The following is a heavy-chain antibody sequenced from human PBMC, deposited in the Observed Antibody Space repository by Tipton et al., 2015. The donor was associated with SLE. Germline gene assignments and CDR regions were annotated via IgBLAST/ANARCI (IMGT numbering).Heavy chain of an antibody. J-gene: IGHJ4*02. CDR3: ARGRAGYFDY. Sequence: LRLSCAASGFTFSNAWMSWVRQAPGKGLEWIGYIYYSGSTNYNPSLKSRVTISVDTSKNQFSLKLSSVTAADTAVYYCARGRAGYFDYWGQGTLVTVSS. CDR1: GFTFSNAW. D-gene: IGHD3-10*01. V-gene: IGHV4-59*01. CDR2: IYYSGST.